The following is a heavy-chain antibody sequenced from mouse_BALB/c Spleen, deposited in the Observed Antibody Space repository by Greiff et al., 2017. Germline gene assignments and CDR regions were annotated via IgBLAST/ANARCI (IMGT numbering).Heavy chain of an antibody. CDR2: ISNGGGST. J-gene: IGHJ3*01. Sequence: EVQLVESGGGLVQPGGSLKLSCAASGFTFSSYTMSWVRQTPEKRLEWVAYISNGGGSTYYPDTVKGRFTISRDNAKNTLYLQMSSLKSEDTAMYYCARDWAYWGQGTLVTVSA. CDR3: ARDWAY. CDR1: GFTFSSYT. V-gene: IGHV5-12-2*01.